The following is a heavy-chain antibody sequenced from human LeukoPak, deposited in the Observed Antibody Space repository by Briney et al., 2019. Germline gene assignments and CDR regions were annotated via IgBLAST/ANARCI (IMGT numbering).Heavy chain of an antibody. Sequence: SVKVSCKASGGTFSSYAISWVRQAPGQGLEWMGRTIPILGIANYAQKFQGRVTITADKSTSTAYMELSSLRSEDTAVYYCARVSSRITIFGVAPRRYYGMDVWGQGTTVTVSS. V-gene: IGHV1-69*04. D-gene: IGHD3-3*01. CDR2: TIPILGIA. CDR1: GGTFSSYA. CDR3: ARVSSRITIFGVAPRRYYGMDV. J-gene: IGHJ6*02.